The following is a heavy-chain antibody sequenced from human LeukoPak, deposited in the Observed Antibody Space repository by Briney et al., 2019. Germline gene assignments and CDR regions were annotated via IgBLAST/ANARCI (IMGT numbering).Heavy chain of an antibody. J-gene: IGHJ4*02. CDR1: GFTFSTYS. V-gene: IGHV3-21*01. Sequence: PGGSLRLSCAASGFTFSTYSMNWVRQVPGKGLEWVSAISRGSSNIYYADSVKGRFTISRDNAKNSLCLQINSLRAEDTAVYYCARGNGGGYNRSSAVTVLDYWGQGTLVTVSS. CDR2: ISRGSSNI. D-gene: IGHD6-6*01. CDR3: ARGNGGGYNRSSAVTVLDY.